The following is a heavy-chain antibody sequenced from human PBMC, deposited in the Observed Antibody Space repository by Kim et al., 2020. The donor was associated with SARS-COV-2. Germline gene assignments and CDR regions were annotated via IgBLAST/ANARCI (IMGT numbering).Heavy chain of an antibody. J-gene: IGHJ4*02. Sequence: SETLSLTCTVSGGSISSYYWSWIRQPPGKGLEWIGYIYYSGSTNYNPSLKSRVTISVDTSKNQFSLKLSSVTAADTAVYYCARHYYGSGRYYNHVDYWGQVTLVTVSS. CDR3: ARHYYGSGRYYNHVDY. V-gene: IGHV4-59*08. CDR1: GGSISSYY. D-gene: IGHD3-10*01. CDR2: IYYSGST.